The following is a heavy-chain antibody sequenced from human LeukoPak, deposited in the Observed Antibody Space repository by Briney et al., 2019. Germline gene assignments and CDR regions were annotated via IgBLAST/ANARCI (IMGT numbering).Heavy chain of an antibody. CDR1: GGTFSTYA. D-gene: IGHD5-12*01. CDR3: ARYSGYDLYYFDY. J-gene: IGHJ4*02. V-gene: IGHV1-69*05. Sequence: SVKVSCKASGGTFSTYAISWVRQAPGQGLEWMGRIIPIFGTANYAQKFQGRVTITTDESTSTAYMELSSLRSEDTAVYYCARYSGYDLYYFDYWGQGTLVTVSS. CDR2: IIPIFGTA.